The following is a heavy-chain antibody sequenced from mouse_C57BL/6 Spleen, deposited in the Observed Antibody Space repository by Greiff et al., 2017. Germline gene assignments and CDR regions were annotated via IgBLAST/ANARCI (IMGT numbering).Heavy chain of an antibody. V-gene: IGHV1-66*01. Sequence: QVQLQQSGPELVKPGASVKISCKASGYSFTSYYIHWVKQRPGQGLEWIGWIYPGSGNTKYNEKFKGKATLTADTSSSTAYMQLSSLTSEDSAVYYCARRDYYGSWDWGQGTTLTVSS. CDR1: GYSFTSYY. J-gene: IGHJ2*01. CDR3: ARRDYYGSWD. D-gene: IGHD1-1*01. CDR2: IYPGSGNT.